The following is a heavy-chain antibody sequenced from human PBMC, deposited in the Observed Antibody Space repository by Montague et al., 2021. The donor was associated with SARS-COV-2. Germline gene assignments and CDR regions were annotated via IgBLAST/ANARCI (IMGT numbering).Heavy chain of an antibody. CDR3: ARLPTGFPSWFDT. Sequence: SETLSLTCTVSGASISLNSHSWGWLRQPPGRGLEWITTVHNTGNCYHNSSLQSRVTISRDTSQRQVSLRLNSMTTADTAVYYCARLPTGFPSWFDTWGQGILVTVSS. J-gene: IGHJ5*02. V-gene: IGHV4-39*01. CDR1: GASISLNSHS. CDR2: VHNTGNC. D-gene: IGHD3-9*01.